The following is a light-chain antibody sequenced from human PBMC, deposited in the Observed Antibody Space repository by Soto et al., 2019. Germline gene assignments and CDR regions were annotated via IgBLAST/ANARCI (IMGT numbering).Light chain of an antibody. CDR3: QQYGNSIPIT. V-gene: IGKV3-20*01. Sequence: EIVLTQSPATLSLSPWERATLSCRASQSVCISLAWYQQKPCQAPMLLIYGASSRATGIPDRFSGSGSGTDFTLTISRLEPEDFAVYYCQQYGNSIPITFGQWTRLE. J-gene: IGKJ5*01. CDR2: GAS. CDR1: QSVCIS.